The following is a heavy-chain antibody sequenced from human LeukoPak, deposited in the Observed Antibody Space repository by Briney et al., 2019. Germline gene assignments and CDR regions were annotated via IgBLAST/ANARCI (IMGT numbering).Heavy chain of an antibody. CDR3: ARGRTSNWFDP. V-gene: IGHV4-34*01. CDR2: INHSGST. D-gene: IGHD1-14*01. Sequence: SEALSLTCAVYGGSFSGYYWSWIRQPPGKGLEWIGEINHSGSTNYNPSLKSRVTTSVDTSKNQLSLELTSVTAADTAVYYCARGRTSNWFDPWGQGSLASVSS. CDR1: GGSFSGYY. J-gene: IGHJ5*02.